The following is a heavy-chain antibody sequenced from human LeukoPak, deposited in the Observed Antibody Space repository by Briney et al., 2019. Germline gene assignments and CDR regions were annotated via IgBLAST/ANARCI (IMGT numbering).Heavy chain of an antibody. CDR1: GFTFSSYW. V-gene: IGHV3-30*02. D-gene: IGHD6-13*01. Sequence: GGSLRLSCAASGFTFSSYWMSWVRQAPGKGLEWVAFIRYDGGNKYYADSVKGRFTISRDNSKNTLYLQMNSLRAEDTAVYYCAKIEQQLDYWGQGTLVTVSS. J-gene: IGHJ4*02. CDR2: IRYDGGNK. CDR3: AKIEQQLDY.